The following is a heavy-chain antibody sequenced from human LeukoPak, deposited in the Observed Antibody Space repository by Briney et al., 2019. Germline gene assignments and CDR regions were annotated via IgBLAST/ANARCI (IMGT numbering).Heavy chain of an antibody. CDR3: AKSTRDDFWSGYYVDY. Sequence: PGRSLRLSCAASGFTFDDYAMHWVRQAPGKGLEWVPGISWNSGSIGYADSVKGRFTISRDNAKNSLYLQMNSLRAEDTALYYCAKSTRDDFWSGYYVDYWGQGTLVTVSS. CDR1: GFTFDDYA. D-gene: IGHD3-3*01. J-gene: IGHJ4*02. V-gene: IGHV3-9*01. CDR2: ISWNSGSI.